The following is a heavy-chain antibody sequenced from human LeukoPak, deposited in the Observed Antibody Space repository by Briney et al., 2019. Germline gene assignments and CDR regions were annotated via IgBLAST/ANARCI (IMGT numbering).Heavy chain of an antibody. CDR2: INHSGST. J-gene: IGHJ6*02. Sequence: SETLSLTCAVYGGSFSGYYWSWIRQPPGKGLEWIGEINHSGSTNYHPSLKGRVPISVDTSKSQFSLKLSSVTAADTAVYYCARGVYYDSSGYPLGYYGMDVWGQGTTVTVSS. CDR3: ARGVYYDSSGYPLGYYGMDV. V-gene: IGHV4-34*01. D-gene: IGHD3-22*01. CDR1: GGSFSGYY.